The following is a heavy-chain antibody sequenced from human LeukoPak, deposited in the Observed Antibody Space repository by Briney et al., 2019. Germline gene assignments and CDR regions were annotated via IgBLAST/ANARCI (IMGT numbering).Heavy chain of an antibody. CDR1: GGTFSSYA. Sequence: ASVKVSCKASGGTFSSYAISWVRQAPGQGLEWMGGIIPIFGTANYAQKFQGRVTITTDESTSTAYMELSSLRSEDTAVYYCASPAYSSGWFDAFDIWGQGTMVTVSS. D-gene: IGHD6-19*01. V-gene: IGHV1-69*05. CDR2: IIPIFGTA. CDR3: ASPAYSSGWFDAFDI. J-gene: IGHJ3*02.